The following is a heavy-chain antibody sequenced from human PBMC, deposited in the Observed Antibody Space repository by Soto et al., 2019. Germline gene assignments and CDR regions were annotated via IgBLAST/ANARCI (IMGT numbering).Heavy chain of an antibody. D-gene: IGHD2-15*01. CDR2: FYLADGT. J-gene: IGHJ3*02. CDR3: ATWLLREHAFDI. Sequence: DVQVVESGGGLIQPGGSLRLSCAGSGFIVNGKKYITWVRQAPGKGLDWVSGFYLADGTYYADSVKGRFTVSIDSSKNTVYLQRNNLSPEDTAVYYCATWLLREHAFDIWGLGTMVTVSS. V-gene: IGHV3-53*01. CDR1: GFIVNGKKY.